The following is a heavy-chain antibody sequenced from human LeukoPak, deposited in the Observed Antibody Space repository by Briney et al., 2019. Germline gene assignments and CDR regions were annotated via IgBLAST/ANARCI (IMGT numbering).Heavy chain of an antibody. CDR1: GFTFDDYA. CDR3: AKDAQIAATDVYYFDY. CDR2: ISWNSGSI. D-gene: IGHD6-6*01. J-gene: IGHJ4*02. Sequence: GGSLRLSCAASGFTFDDYAMHWVRQAPGKGLEWVSGISWNSGSIGYADSVKGRFTISRDNAKNSLYLQMNSLRAEDTALYYCAKDAQIAATDVYYFDYWGQGTLVTVSS. V-gene: IGHV3-9*01.